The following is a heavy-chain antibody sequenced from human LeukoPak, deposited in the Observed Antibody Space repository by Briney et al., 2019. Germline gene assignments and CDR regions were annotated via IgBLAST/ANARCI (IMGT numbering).Heavy chain of an antibody. V-gene: IGHV3-7*01. J-gene: IGHJ4*02. CDR2: IKQDGSEK. D-gene: IGHD4-17*01. CDR1: GFNFSSDW. CDR3: ARDYGVYGDYAFDY. Sequence: GGSLRLSCAASGFNFSSDWMSWVRQAPGKGLEWVANIKQDGSEKYYVDSVRGRFTISRDNAKNSLYLQMNSLRAEDTAVYYCARDYGVYGDYAFDYWGRGTLVTVSS.